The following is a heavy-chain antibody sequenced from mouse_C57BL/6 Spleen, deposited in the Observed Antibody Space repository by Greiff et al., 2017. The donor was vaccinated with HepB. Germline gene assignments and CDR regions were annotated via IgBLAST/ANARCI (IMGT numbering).Heavy chain of an antibody. V-gene: IGHV1-81*01. J-gene: IGHJ1*03. D-gene: IGHD1-1*01. CDR2: IYPRSGNT. CDR1: GYTFTSYG. Sequence: VQLVESGAELARPGASVKLSCKASGYTFTSYGISWVKQRTGQGLEWIGEIYPRSGNTYYNEKFKGKATLTADKSSSTAYMELRSLTSVDSAVYFCAREATVVATSYWYFDVWGTGTTVTVSS. CDR3: AREATVVATSYWYFDV.